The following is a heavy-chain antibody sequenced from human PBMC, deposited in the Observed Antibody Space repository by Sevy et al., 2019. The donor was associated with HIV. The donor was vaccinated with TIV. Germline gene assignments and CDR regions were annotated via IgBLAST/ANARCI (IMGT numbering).Heavy chain of an antibody. CDR2: INSEGSRT. J-gene: IGHJ5*02. CDR1: GFIFNSYW. CDR3: VRRYGDYRVEFDP. Sequence: GGSLRLSCEASGFIFNSYWMHWVRQVPGKGLEWVSHINSEGSRTSYADAVKGRFTISRDNAKNTLFLQMNSLRADDTAVYYCVRRYGDYRVEFDPWGQGTLVTVSS. D-gene: IGHD2-21*02. V-gene: IGHV3-74*01.